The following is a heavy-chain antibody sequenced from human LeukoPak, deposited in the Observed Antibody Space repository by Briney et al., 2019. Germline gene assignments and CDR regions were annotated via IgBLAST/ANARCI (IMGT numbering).Heavy chain of an antibody. CDR3: ARAYTYGLGY. D-gene: IGHD5-18*01. CDR2: INPSNSYT. Sequence: GASVKVSCKSSGYTITSYYMHWVRQAPGQGLEWMGTINPSNSYTNYAQSFQGRVTMTRDTSTSTVYMELSSLRSEDTAVYYCARAYTYGLGYWGQGIPVTVSS. J-gene: IGHJ4*02. V-gene: IGHV1-46*01. CDR1: GYTITSYY.